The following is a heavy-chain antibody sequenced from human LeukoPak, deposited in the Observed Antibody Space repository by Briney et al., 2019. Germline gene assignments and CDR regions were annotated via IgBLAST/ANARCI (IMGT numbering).Heavy chain of an antibody. CDR1: GFTFSSYA. D-gene: IGHD1-26*01. CDR3: AKDRTVGASYWYFDL. CDR2: ISYDGSNK. J-gene: IGHJ2*01. V-gene: IGHV3-30-3*01. Sequence: GRSLRLSCAASGFTFSSYAMHWVRQAPGKGLEWVAVISYDGSNKYYADSVKGRFTISRDSSRNTLFLHMNTLRAEDTAIYYCAKDRTVGASYWYFDLWGRGTLVTVSS.